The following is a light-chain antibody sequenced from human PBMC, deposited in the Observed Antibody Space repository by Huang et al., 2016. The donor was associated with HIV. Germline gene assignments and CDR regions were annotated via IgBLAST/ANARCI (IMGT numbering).Light chain of an antibody. CDR3: QERIQWPRLT. Sequence: EIVLTQSPATLSLSPGERATLSCRASQNVTDSLAWYRQKPGQAPSLLIYRAANRATGTPAMFRGSGCGTDFTLTISSLEPEDFAIYYCQERIQWPRLTFGGGTKVEIK. V-gene: IGKV3-11*01. J-gene: IGKJ4*01. CDR1: QNVTDS. CDR2: RAA.